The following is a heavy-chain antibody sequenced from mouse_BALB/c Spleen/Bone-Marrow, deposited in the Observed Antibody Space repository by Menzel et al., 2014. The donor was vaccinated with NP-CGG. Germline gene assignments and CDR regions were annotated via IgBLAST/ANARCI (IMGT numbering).Heavy chain of an antibody. CDR1: GFTFSSFG. V-gene: IGHV5-17*02. Sequence: EVQVVESGGGLVQPGGSRKLSCAASGFTFSSFGMHWVRQAPEKGLEWVAYISSGSSTIYYADTVKGRFTISRDNPKNTLSLQMTSLRSEDTAMYYCASLTYYAMDYWGQGTSVTVSS. J-gene: IGHJ4*01. CDR3: ASLTYYAMDY. CDR2: ISSGSSTI.